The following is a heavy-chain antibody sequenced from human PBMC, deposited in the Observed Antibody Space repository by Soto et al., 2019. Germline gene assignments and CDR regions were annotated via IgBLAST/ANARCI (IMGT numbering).Heavy chain of an antibody. D-gene: IGHD3-9*01. V-gene: IGHV4-31*03. CDR2: MYYSGST. Sequence: SETLSLTCTVSSGSINSGTYYWSWIRQHPGKGLEWIGYMYYSGSTYYNPSLKSRVTISVDTSRNQFSLNLNSVTAADTAVYYCARTYYDALTGHNHFDIWGQGALVTVSS. CDR1: SGSINSGTYY. CDR3: ARTYYDALTGHNHFDI. J-gene: IGHJ4*02.